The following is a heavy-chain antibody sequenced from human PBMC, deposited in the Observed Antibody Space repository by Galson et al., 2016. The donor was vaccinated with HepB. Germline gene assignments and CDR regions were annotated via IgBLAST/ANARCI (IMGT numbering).Heavy chain of an antibody. Sequence: SETLSLTCDVSGGSITSHYWNWIRQPPGKGLEWIGYNHYSGGTKYNPSLKSRVTTSVDTSKNQFSLQLTSLTAADTAVYYCAKWDNSLYAFAIWGQGALVPVSS. D-gene: IGHD3-16*02. V-gene: IGHV4-59*11. CDR3: AKWDNSLYAFAI. J-gene: IGHJ3*02. CDR1: GGSITSHY. CDR2: NHYSGGT.